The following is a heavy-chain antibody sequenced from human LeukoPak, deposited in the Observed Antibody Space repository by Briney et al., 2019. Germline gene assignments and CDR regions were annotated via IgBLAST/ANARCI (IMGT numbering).Heavy chain of an antibody. V-gene: IGHV3-48*02. Sequence: GGSLRLSCEASGFTFSNYHMIWVRQAPGKGLEWVSYIRSSSSTIYYADSVKGRFTISRDNAKNSVYLQMNSLRDEDTAVYYCSRGFYELLWGDVWGQGTTVTVSS. CDR1: GFTFSNYH. CDR2: IRSSSSTI. D-gene: IGHD3-10*01. CDR3: SRGFYELLWGDV. J-gene: IGHJ6*02.